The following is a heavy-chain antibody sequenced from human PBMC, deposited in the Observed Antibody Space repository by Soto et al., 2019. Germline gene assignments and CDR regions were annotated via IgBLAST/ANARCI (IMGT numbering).Heavy chain of an antibody. D-gene: IGHD2-15*01. J-gene: IGHJ4*02. CDR2: INHSGST. V-gene: IGHV4-34*01. CDR3: ARIPPRYCSGGSCYGGTDY. CDR1: GGSFSGYY. Sequence: QVQLQQWGAGLLKPSETLSLTCAVYGGSFSGYYWSWIRQPPGKGLEWIGEINHSGSTNYNPSLKSRVTISVDTSKNQFSLKLSSVTAADTAVYYCARIPPRYCSGGSCYGGTDYWGQGTLVTVSS.